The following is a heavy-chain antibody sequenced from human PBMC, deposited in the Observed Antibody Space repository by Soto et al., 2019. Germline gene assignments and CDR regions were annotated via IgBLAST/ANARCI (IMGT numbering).Heavy chain of an antibody. V-gene: IGHV3-73*01. CDR2: IRSKAKGYAT. Sequence: GGSLRLSCAASGFTFSGSPMHWVRQASGKGLGWVGRIRSKAKGYATEYAAPVKGRSTISRDDSKNTAYLQMSSLKTEDSAVYYCTRPTVAVADFTWGQGTLVTVSS. D-gene: IGHD6-19*01. CDR3: TRPTVAVADFT. CDR1: GFTFSGSP. J-gene: IGHJ4*02.